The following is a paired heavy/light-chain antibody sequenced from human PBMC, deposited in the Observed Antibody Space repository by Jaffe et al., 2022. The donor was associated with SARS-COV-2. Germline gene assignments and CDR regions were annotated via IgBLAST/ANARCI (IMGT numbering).Light chain of an antibody. J-gene: IGKJ2*01. CDR1: QTISNY. V-gene: IGKV1-39*01. CDR2: TAS. Sequence: DIQMTQSPFSLSASVGDRVTITCRASQTISNYLNWHQQRPGKAPKLLIYTASSLQSGVPSRFSGSGSGTDFTLTISSLQPEDFATYYCQQSFSTPHTFGQGTKLEVK. CDR3: QQSFSTPHT.
Heavy chain of an antibody. V-gene: IGHV5-10-1*03. CDR2: INPSDSYT. J-gene: IGHJ4*01. Sequence: EVQLVQSGAEVKKPGESLRISCKGSGYIFTGYWISWVRQMPGKGLEWMGRINPSDSYTNYSPSFQGHVTISADKSITTAYLQWSSLEASDTAIYYCARATQAATVNWGQGTLVTVSS. CDR1: GYIFTGYW. CDR3: ARATQAATVN. D-gene: IGHD6-13*01.